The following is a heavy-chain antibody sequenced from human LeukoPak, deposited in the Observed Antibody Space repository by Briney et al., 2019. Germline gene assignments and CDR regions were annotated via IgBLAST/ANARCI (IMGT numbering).Heavy chain of an antibody. CDR3: AISSTAGGGY. CDR2: INQDGSER. CDR1: EFTFSSYW. D-gene: IGHD3-10*01. J-gene: IGHJ4*02. Sequence: GGSLRLSCAASEFTFSSYWISWVRQAPGKGPEWVANINQDGSERYYVDSVRGRFTISRDNAKNSLYLQVNSLRTEDTAVYYCAISSTAGGGYWGQGTLVTVSS. V-gene: IGHV3-7*03.